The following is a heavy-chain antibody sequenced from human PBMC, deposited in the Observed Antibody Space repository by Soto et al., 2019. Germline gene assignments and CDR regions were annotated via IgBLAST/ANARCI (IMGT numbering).Heavy chain of an antibody. D-gene: IGHD3-10*01. CDR2: ILKTGST. CDR3: AKFQTMVRGVHRGNWFDP. J-gene: IGHJ5*02. CDR1: GFSISSYH. V-gene: IGHV4-4*08. Sequence: SETLSLTCPFSGFSISSYHWSWIRQSPGKGLEWIGYILKTGSTEYNPSLKSRVTISLDTSKNQFSLNVSSMTAADTAVYYCAKFQTMVRGVHRGNWFDPWGQGTQVTVSS.